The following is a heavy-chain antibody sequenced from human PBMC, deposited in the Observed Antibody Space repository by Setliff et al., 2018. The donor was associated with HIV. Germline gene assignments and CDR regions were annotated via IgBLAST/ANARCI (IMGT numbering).Heavy chain of an antibody. CDR2: IYSSGNT. CDR3: ARLFIPNYFDP. CDR1: GGSISGYY. V-gene: IGHV4-59*08. D-gene: IGHD2-21*01. J-gene: IGHJ5*02. Sequence: SETLSLTCTVSGGSISGYYCNWIRQPPGKALQSIGYIYSSGNTYHNPSLKSPVTISVDTSKNQCSLRLSPGTAAGTAVYYCARLFIPNYFDPWGQGTLVTVSS.